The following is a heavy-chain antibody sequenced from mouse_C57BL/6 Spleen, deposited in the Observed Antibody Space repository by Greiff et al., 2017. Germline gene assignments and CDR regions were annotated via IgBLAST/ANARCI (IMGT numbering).Heavy chain of an antibody. CDR3: ARSTMVYFGY. CDR2: IHPNSGST. V-gene: IGHV1-64*01. J-gene: IGHJ2*01. CDR1: GYTFTSYW. D-gene: IGHD2-2*01. Sequence: QVQLQQPGAELVKPGASVKLSCKASGYTFTSYWMHWVKQRPGQGLAWIGMIHPNSGSTNYNEKFKSKATLTVDKSSSTAYMQLSSLTSEDSAVYYCARSTMVYFGYWGQGTTLTVSS.